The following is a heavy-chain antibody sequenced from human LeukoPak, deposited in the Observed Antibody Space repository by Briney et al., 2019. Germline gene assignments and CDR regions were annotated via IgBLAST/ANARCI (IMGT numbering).Heavy chain of an antibody. D-gene: IGHD1-26*01. CDR2: IDPSDSYT. V-gene: IGHV5-10-1*01. Sequence: GESLKISCKGSGYNFPIYWISWLRPMPGKGLEWLGRIDPSDSYTSYSPSFQGHVTISSDKSINSAYLQWSSLKASDSAMYYCARHAGIVGASDYWGQGTLVTVSS. J-gene: IGHJ4*02. CDR3: ARHAGIVGASDY. CDR1: GYNFPIYW.